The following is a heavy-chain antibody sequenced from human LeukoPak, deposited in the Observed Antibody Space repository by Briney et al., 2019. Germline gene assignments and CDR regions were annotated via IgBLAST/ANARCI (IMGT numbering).Heavy chain of an antibody. CDR3: ARDGCTSTTCSTLGGFSS. D-gene: IGHD2-2*01. J-gene: IGHJ5*02. CDR1: GFTVSSNY. V-gene: IGHV3-7*01. CDR2: IKQDGLEK. Sequence: GGSLRLSCAASGFTVSSNYMSWVRQAPGKGLEWVANIKQDGLEKYYVDSVRGRFTISRDNAKNSLSLQMNSLRAEDTAVYYCARDGCTSTTCSTLGGFSSWGQGTLVTVSS.